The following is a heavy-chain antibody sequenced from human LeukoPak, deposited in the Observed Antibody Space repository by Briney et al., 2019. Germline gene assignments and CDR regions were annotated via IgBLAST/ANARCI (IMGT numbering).Heavy chain of an antibody. CDR1: GFTFSSCW. D-gene: IGHD6-13*01. V-gene: IGHV3-7*01. CDR3: ARFIASPGPDAFDI. Sequence: PGGSLRLSCAASGFTFSSCWMNWVRQAPGKGLEWVANIKQDGSEKYYVDSVKGRFTISRDNAKNSLYLQMNSLRADETAVYFRARFIASPGPDAFDIWGQGTLVTVSS. CDR2: IKQDGSEK. J-gene: IGHJ3*02.